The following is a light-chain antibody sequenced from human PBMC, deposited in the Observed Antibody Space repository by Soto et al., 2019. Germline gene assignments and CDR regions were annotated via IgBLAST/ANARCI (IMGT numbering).Light chain of an antibody. Sequence: DIPMTQSPSTLSASVGDRVTITCRASQSISSWLAWYQQKPGKAPKLLIYKASNLESGVPSRFSGSGSGTEFTLTISSLQPDDFATYYCQQYISYSITFGQGTRLEIK. CDR2: KAS. V-gene: IGKV1-5*03. J-gene: IGKJ5*01. CDR1: QSISSW. CDR3: QQYISYSIT.